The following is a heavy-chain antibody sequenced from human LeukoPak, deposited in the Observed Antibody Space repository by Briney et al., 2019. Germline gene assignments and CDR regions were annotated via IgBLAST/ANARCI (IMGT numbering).Heavy chain of an antibody. D-gene: IGHD1-26*01. Sequence: PSETLSLTCAVYGGSFSGYYWSWIRQTPGKGLEWIGEINDSGGTNINPSLRSRVILSVDTSKNQFSLKLISVTAADTAVYYCAIGQGATVPQVGKNWFDPWGQGTLVTASS. CDR2: INDSGGT. V-gene: IGHV4-34*01. J-gene: IGHJ5*02. CDR3: AIGQGATVPQVGKNWFDP. CDR1: GGSFSGYY.